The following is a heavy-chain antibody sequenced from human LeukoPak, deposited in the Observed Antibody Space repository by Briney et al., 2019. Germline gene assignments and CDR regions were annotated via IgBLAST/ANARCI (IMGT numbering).Heavy chain of an antibody. CDR3: ARDHIMITFGGVNALGPLDV. CDR2: INPNSGGT. V-gene: IGHV1-2*02. J-gene: IGHJ6*04. D-gene: IGHD3-16*01. Sequence: ASVKVSCKASGYTFTGYYMHWVRQAPGQGLEWMGWINPNSGGTNYAQKFQGRVTMTRDTSISTAYMELSRLRSDDTAVYYCARDHIMITFGGVNALGPLDVWGKGTTVTVSS. CDR1: GYTFTGYY.